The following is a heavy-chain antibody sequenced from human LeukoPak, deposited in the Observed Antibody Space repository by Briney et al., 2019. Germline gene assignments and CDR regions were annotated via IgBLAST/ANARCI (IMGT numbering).Heavy chain of an antibody. Sequence: SETLSLTCAVYGGSFSGYYWSWIRQPPGKGLEWIGEINHSGSTNYNPSLKSRVTISVDTSKNQFSLKLSSVTAADTAVYYCACGRVVRGNRPTYYYYYMDVWGKGTTVTISS. CDR3: ACGRVVRGNRPTYYYYYMDV. CDR2: INHSGST. CDR1: GGSFSGYY. J-gene: IGHJ6*03. V-gene: IGHV4-34*01. D-gene: IGHD3-10*01.